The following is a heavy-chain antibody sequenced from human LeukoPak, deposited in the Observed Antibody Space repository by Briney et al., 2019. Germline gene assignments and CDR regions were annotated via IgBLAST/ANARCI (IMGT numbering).Heavy chain of an antibody. V-gene: IGHV1-8*01. CDR3: ARGDRGFGESPDY. CDR1: GYTFTSYD. D-gene: IGHD3-10*01. CDR2: MNPNSGNT. Sequence: ASVKVSCKASGYTFTSYDINWVRQATGQGLEWMGWMNPNSGNTGYAQKFQGRVTMTRDTSISTAYMELSRLRSDDTAVYYCARGDRGFGESPDYWGQGTLVTVSS. J-gene: IGHJ4*02.